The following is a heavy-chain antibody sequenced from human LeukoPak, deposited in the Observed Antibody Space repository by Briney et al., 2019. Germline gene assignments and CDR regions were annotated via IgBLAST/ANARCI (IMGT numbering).Heavy chain of an antibody. Sequence: PSETLSLTCVVYGGSFSGYYWSWIRQPPGKGLEWIGSIYYSGSTYYNPSLKSRVTISVDKSKNQFSLKLSSVTAADTAVYYCARVVGIRKDYFDYWGQGTLVTVSS. D-gene: IGHD1-26*01. J-gene: IGHJ4*02. CDR3: ARVVGIRKDYFDY. V-gene: IGHV4-34*01. CDR1: GGSFSGYY. CDR2: IYYSGST.